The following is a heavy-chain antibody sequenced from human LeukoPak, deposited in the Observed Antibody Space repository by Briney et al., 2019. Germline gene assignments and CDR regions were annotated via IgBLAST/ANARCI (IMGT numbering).Heavy chain of an antibody. J-gene: IGHJ4*02. CDR2: IYHSGST. D-gene: IGHD2-2*02. CDR1: GYSISSGYY. V-gene: IGHV4-38-2*01. CDR3: ARYIVVVPAAIPYYFDY. Sequence: PSETLSLTCAVSGYSISSGYYWGWIRQPPGKGLEWIGSIYHSGSTYYNLSLKSRVTISVDTSKNQFSLKLSSVTAADTAVYYCARYIVVVPAAIPYYFDYWGQGTLVTVSS.